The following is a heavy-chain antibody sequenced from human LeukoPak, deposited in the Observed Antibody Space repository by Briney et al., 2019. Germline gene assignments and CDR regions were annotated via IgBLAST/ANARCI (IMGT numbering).Heavy chain of an antibody. V-gene: IGHV1-58*01. J-gene: IGHJ3*02. CDR1: GFSFTNSA. CDR2: IVVGSGNT. D-gene: IGHD5-18*01. CDR3: AAAYIGGAMVTNAFDI. Sequence: SVKVSFKASGFSFTNSAVQWVRQARGQRLEWIGWIVVGSGNTIYVQKFQERVTITRDMSTSTAYMELSSLRSEDTAVYYCAAAYIGGAMVTNAFDIWGQGTMVTVSS.